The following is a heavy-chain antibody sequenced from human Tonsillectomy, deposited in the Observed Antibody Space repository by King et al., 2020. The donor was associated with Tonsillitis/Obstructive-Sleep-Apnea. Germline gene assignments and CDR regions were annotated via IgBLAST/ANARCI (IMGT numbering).Heavy chain of an antibody. CDR1: GFTFSSYW. D-gene: IGHD1-26*01. V-gene: IGHV3-7*01. CDR2: IKEDGSEK. J-gene: IGHJ3*02. CDR3: ARDPYSGNYGAFDI. Sequence: VQLVESGGGLVQPGGSLRLSCAASGFTFSSYWMTWVRQAPGKGLEWVANIKEDGSEKRYVDSVKGRITISRDNAKHSLRLQMNSLRAEDTAAYYCARDPYSGNYGAFDIWGQGTMVTVSS.